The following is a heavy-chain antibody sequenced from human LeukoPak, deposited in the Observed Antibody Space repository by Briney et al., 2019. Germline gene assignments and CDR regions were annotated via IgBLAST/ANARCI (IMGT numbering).Heavy chain of an antibody. CDR3: ARERAGSSWHEGWFDP. CDR1: GGSISSYY. Sequence: SETLSLTCTVSGGSISSYYWSWIRQPPGKGLEWIGYIYHSGSTNYNPSLKSRVTISVDTSKNQFSLKLSSVTAADTAVYYCARERAGSSWHEGWFDPWGQGTLVTVSS. CDR2: IYHSGST. V-gene: IGHV4-59*01. J-gene: IGHJ5*02. D-gene: IGHD6-13*01.